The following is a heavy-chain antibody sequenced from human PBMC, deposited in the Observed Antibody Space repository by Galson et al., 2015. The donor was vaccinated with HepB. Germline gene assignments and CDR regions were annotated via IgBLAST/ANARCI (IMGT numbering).Heavy chain of an antibody. CDR1: GYTLTDLS. V-gene: IGHV1-24*01. CDR3: ATYYPFWSGYYYDY. Sequence: SVKVSCKVSGYTLTDLSMHWVRQAPGKGLEWMGGFDHEDGETIYAQKFQDRLTMTEDTSTDTAYMELNSLTSEDTAHYYCATYYPFWSGYYYDYWGQGTLVTVSS. CDR2: FDHEDGET. D-gene: IGHD3-3*01. J-gene: IGHJ4*02.